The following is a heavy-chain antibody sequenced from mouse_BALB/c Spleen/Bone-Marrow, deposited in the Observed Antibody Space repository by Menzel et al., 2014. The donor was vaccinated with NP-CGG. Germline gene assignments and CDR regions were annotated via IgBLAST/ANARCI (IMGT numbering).Heavy chain of an antibody. V-gene: IGHV1S135*01. J-gene: IGHJ4*01. CDR3: ASYGSSYGAMDY. D-gene: IGHD1-1*01. CDR1: GYAFTSYN. CDR2: IDPYNGGT. Sequence: EVKLMESGPELVKPGASVEVSCKASGYAFTSYNMYWVKQSHGKSLEWIGYIDPYNGGTSYNQKFKGKATLTVDKSSSTAYMHLNSLTSEDSAVYYCASYGSSYGAMDYWGQGTSVTVS.